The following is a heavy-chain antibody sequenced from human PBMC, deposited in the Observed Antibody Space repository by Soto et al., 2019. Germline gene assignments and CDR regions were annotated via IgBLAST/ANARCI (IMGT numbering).Heavy chain of an antibody. D-gene: IGHD2-8*01. V-gene: IGHV3-9*01. CDR2: ISWNSGSI. CDR1: GFTFEGYA. J-gene: IGHJ4*02. CDR3: ANGDTKDS. Sequence: VQLVESGGGLVQPGRSLRLSCAASGFTFEGYAMQWVRQAPGKGLEWVSGISWNSGSIAYADSVKGRFTISRDNAKNCVSLQMNSLRAEDAAFDYCANGDTKDSGGQGTLVTVSP.